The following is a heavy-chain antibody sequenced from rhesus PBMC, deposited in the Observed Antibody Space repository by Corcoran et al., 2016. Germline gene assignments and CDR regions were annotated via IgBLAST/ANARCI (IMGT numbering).Heavy chain of an antibody. V-gene: IGHV1S9*01. CDR2: INPSNGKT. CDR1: GYTFTRNY. Sequence: QVQLVQSGAEVESPGASVKLACTASGYTFTRNYLNWVRQAPGQVVEWMGWINPSNGKTGYAQKFQGRVTMTRDTSTSSAYMELSSLRSEDTAVYYCTRGQYYFDYWGQGVLVTVSS. J-gene: IGHJ4*01. CDR3: TRGQYYFDY.